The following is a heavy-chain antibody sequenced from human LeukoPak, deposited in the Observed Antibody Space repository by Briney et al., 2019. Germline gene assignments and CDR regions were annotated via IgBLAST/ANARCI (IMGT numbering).Heavy chain of an antibody. V-gene: IGHV1-18*01. J-gene: IGHJ4*02. Sequence: ASVKVSCKASGYTCTSYGISWVRQAPGQGLEWMGWISAYNGNTNYAQKLQGRVTMTTDTSTSTAYMELRSLRSDDTAVYYCARDDGTVTTADGFDYWGQGTLVTVSS. CDR1: GYTCTSYG. CDR2: ISAYNGNT. D-gene: IGHD4-11*01. CDR3: ARDDGTVTTADGFDY.